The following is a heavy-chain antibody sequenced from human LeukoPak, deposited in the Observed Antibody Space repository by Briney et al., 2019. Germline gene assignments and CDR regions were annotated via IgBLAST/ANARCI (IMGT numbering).Heavy chain of an antibody. CDR3: AREGAGGFDI. D-gene: IGHD1-26*01. V-gene: IGHV4-34*01. CDR2: INHSGST. Sequence: SETLSLTCAVYGGSFSGYYWSWIRQPPGKGLEWIGEINHSGSTNYNPSLKSRVTISVDTSKNQFSLKLSSVTAADTAVYYCAREGAGGFDIWGQGTMVTVSS. J-gene: IGHJ3*02. CDR1: GGSFSGYY.